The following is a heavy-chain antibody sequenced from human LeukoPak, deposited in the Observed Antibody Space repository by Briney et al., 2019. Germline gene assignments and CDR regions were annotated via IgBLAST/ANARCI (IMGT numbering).Heavy chain of an antibody. CDR3: ARERDGADY. CDR1: GFTFSSYA. Sequence: GGSLRLSCAASGFTFSSYAMSWVRQAPGKGLEWVSYISSSSSTIYYADSVKGRFTISRDNAKNSLYLQMNSLRAEDTAVYYCARERDGADYWGQGTLVTVSS. D-gene: IGHD5-24*01. V-gene: IGHV3-48*01. CDR2: ISSSSSTI. J-gene: IGHJ4*02.